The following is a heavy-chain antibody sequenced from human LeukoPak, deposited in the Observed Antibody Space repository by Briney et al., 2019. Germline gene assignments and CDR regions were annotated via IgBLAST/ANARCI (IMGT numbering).Heavy chain of an antibody. CDR2: IYYSGST. D-gene: IGHD3-3*01. J-gene: IGHJ6*02. CDR1: GGSVSSGSYY. CDR3: ARGGTYYDFWSGYFPSRYYYYGMDV. V-gene: IGHV4-61*01. Sequence: PSETLSLTCTVSGGSVSSGSYYWSWIRQPPGKGLEWIGYIYYSGSTNYNPSLKSRVTISVDTSKNQFSLKLSSVTAADTAVYYCARGGTYYDFWSGYFPSRYYYYGMDVWGQGTTVTVSS.